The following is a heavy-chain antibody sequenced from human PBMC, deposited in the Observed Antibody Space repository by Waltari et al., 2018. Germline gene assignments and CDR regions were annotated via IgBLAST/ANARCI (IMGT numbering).Heavy chain of an antibody. Sequence: EVQLVESGGGLVQPGGSMRLSCAASGFTFSNYWMTWVRQTPGMGPEGVASMKGDGGETYYVDSVKGRFTISRDNAKNSLFLQMNSLRSEDTALYYCASHNDYHFEYWGQGTLVTVSS. J-gene: IGHJ4*02. CDR3: ASHNDYHFEY. D-gene: IGHD4-17*01. CDR1: GFTFSNYW. V-gene: IGHV3-7*01. CDR2: MKGDGGET.